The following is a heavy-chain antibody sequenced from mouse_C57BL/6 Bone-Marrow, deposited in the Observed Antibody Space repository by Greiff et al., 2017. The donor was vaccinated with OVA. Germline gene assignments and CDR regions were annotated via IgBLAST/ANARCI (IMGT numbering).Heavy chain of an antibody. D-gene: IGHD2-1*01. CDR2: ISDGGSYT. CDR3: ARELLMGAY. CDR1: GFTFSSYA. Sequence: EVQVVESGGGLVKPGGSLKLSCAASGFTFSSYAMSWVRQTPEKRLEWVATISDGGSYTYYPDNVKGRFTISRDNAKNNLYLQMSHLKSEDTAMYYCARELLMGAYWGQGTLVTVSA. V-gene: IGHV5-4*01. J-gene: IGHJ3*01.